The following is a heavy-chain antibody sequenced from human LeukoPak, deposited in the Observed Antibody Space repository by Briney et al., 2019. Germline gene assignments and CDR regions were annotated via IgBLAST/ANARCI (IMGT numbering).Heavy chain of an antibody. J-gene: IGHJ4*02. V-gene: IGHV3-20*04. CDR3: ARVRCSSTSCYTVIDY. CDR1: GFTFNDYG. Sequence: GGSLRLSCAASGFTFNDYGMSWVRQAPGKGLEWVSGLDWNGGSTSYADSVKGRFTISRDNAKNSLYLQMNSLRAEDTALYYCARVRCSSTSCYTVIDYWGQGTLVNVSS. D-gene: IGHD2-2*02. CDR2: LDWNGGST.